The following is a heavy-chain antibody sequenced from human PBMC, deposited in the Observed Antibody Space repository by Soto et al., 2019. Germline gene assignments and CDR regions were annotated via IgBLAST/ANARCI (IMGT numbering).Heavy chain of an antibody. CDR1: GGTFSSYA. V-gene: IGHV1-69*01. CDR3: ASGVFSDYGTYYFDY. CDR2: IIPIYGPT. D-gene: IGHD4-17*01. Sequence: QVQLVQSGAEVKKSGSSVKVSCKASGGTFSSYAISWVRQAPGQGLEWRGGIIPIYGPTNYAQKFRGRVTITADDSTSTAYMELSSLRSEDTAVYYCASGVFSDYGTYYFDYWGQGTLVTVSS. J-gene: IGHJ4*02.